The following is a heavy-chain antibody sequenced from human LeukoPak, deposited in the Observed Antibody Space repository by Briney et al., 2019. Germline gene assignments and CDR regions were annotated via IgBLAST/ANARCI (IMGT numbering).Heavy chain of an antibody. CDR1: GFTFSSYV. D-gene: IGHD2-2*01. V-gene: IGHV3-23*01. CDR3: AKVRGCSSTSCYEYYYYMDV. J-gene: IGHJ6*03. Sequence: GGSLRLSCAVSGFTFSSYVMSWVRQAPGKGLEWVSAISGSGGSTYYADSVKGRFTISRDNSKNTLYLQMNSLRAEDTAVYYCAKVRGCSSTSCYEYYYYMDVWGKGTTVTVSS. CDR2: ISGSGGST.